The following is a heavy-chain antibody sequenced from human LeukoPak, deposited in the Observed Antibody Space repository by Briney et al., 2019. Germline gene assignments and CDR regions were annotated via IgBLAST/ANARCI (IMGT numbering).Heavy chain of an antibody. V-gene: IGHV4-34*01. Sequence: GSLRLSCAASGFTFSSYSMNWVRQPPGKGLEWIGEINHSGSTNYNPSLKSRVTISVDTSKNQFSLKLSSVTAADTAVYYCARVVRYFDSRMDVWGQGTTVTVSS. D-gene: IGHD3-9*01. J-gene: IGHJ6*02. CDR1: GFTFSSYS. CDR3: ARVVRYFDSRMDV. CDR2: INHSGST.